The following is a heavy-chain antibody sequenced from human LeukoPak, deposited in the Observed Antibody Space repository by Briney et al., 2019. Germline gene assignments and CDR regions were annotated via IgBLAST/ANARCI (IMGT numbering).Heavy chain of an antibody. CDR1: GGSFSGYY. V-gene: IGHV4-34*01. D-gene: IGHD2-15*01. J-gene: IGHJ6*02. Sequence: SETLSLTCAVYGGSFSGYYWSWIRQPPGKGLEWIGEINHSGSTNYNPSLKSRVTISVDTSKNQFSLKLSSVTAADTAVYYCARANPRKYCSGGSCSKVYYYYYGIDVWGQGTTVTVSS. CDR2: INHSGST. CDR3: ARANPRKYCSGGSCSKVYYYYYGIDV.